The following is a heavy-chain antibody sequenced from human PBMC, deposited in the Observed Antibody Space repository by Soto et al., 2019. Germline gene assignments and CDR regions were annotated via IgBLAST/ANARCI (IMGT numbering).Heavy chain of an antibody. CDR3: TSRPSGMTYHAVFDF. J-gene: IGHJ4*02. V-gene: IGHV3-7*03. CDR2: IKPDGSET. Sequence: GALRLSCAASGLTFSGHWMTWVRQTPGEGLQWVAAIKPDGSETFYVDSVKGRFTISRDNARNSLFLQMDSLRAEDTAVYYCTSRPSGMTYHAVFDFWGQGTLVTVSS. D-gene: IGHD2-21*02. CDR1: GLTFSGHW.